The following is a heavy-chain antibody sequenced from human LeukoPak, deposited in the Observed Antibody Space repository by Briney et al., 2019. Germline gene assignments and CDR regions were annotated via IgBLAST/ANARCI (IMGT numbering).Heavy chain of an antibody. Sequence: GSLRLSCAASGFTFSDYYMSWIRQAPGKELEWIGYIYYSGSTNYNPSLKSRVTISVDTSKNQFSLKLSSVTAADTAVYYCARRGIGSYFDYWGQGTLVTVSS. CDR1: GFTFSDYY. CDR2: IYYSGST. D-gene: IGHD3-10*01. V-gene: IGHV4-59*01. J-gene: IGHJ4*02. CDR3: ARRGIGSYFDY.